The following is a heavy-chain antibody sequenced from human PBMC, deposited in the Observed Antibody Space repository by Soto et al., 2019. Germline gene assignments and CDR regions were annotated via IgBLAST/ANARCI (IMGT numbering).Heavy chain of an antibody. J-gene: IGHJ4*02. V-gene: IGHV3-53*04. CDR3: ARATSQWPAIGVVIRLDY. D-gene: IGHD3-3*01. CDR2: IYSGGST. CDR1: GFTVSSNY. Sequence: GGSLRLSCAASGFTVSSNYMSWVRQAPGKGLEWVSVIYSGGSTYYADSVKGRFTISRHNSKNTLYLQMNSLRAEDTAVYYCARATSQWPAIGVVIRLDYWGQGT.